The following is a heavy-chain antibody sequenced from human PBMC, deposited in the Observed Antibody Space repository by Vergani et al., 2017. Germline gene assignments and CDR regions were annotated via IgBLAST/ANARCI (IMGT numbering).Heavy chain of an antibody. V-gene: IGHV1-69*01. J-gene: IGHJ5*02. CDR2: IIPIFGTA. D-gene: IGHD6-13*01. Sequence: QVKLVQSGAEVKKPGSSVKVSCKASGGTFSSYAISWVRQAPGQGLEWMGGIIPIFGTANYAQKSQGRVTITADESTSTAYMELSSLRSEDTAVYYCAREGIAAAGTRGWFDPWGQGTLVTVSS. CDR3: AREGIAAAGTRGWFDP. CDR1: GGTFSSYA.